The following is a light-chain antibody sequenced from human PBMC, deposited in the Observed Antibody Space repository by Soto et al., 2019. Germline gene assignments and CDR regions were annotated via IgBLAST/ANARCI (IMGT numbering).Light chain of an antibody. V-gene: IGKV3D-15*01. Sequence: EIVLTQSPATLSLSPGERATLSCRASQSVSSSYLAWFQQKPGQAPRLLIYGASNRAPGIAARFSGSGSGTEFTLTISSMQSEDFAVYYCQQYDNWPLTFGGGTKVEIK. J-gene: IGKJ4*01. CDR3: QQYDNWPLT. CDR2: GAS. CDR1: QSVSSS.